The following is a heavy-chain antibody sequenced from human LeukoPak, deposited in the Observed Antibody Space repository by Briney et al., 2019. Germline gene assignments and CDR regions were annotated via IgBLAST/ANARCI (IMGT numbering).Heavy chain of an antibody. V-gene: IGHV1-24*01. CDR3: ATGPYSSGWYLPALDY. D-gene: IGHD6-19*01. CDR1: GYTLTELS. J-gene: IGHJ4*02. CDR2: FDPEDGET. Sequence: GASVKVSCKVSGYTLTELSMHWVRQAPGKGLEWMGGFDPEDGETIYAQKFQGRVTMTEDTSTDTAYMELSSLRSEDTAVYYCATGPYSSGWYLPALDYWGQGTLATVSS.